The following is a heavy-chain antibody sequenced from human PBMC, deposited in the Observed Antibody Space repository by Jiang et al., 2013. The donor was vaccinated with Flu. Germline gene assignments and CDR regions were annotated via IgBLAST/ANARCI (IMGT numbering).Heavy chain of an antibody. J-gene: IGHJ4*02. D-gene: IGHD3-22*01. Sequence: SGAEVKKPGSSVKVSCKASGGTFSISAISWVRQAPGQGLEWLGGIIPIFGTPNYAQKFQGRVTITADKSTSTVYMALSSLRSEDTAVYYCTRGPDTSGYYYFYWGQGTLVTVSS. CDR3: TRGPDTSGYYYFY. V-gene: IGHV1-69*06. CDR2: IIPIFGTP. CDR1: GGTFSISA.